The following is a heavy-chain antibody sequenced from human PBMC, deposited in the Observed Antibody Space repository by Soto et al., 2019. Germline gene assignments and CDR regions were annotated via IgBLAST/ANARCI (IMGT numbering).Heavy chain of an antibody. CDR2: ISGSGGST. CDR3: ARGYSGGWSRGGYFEL. D-gene: IGHD6-13*01. V-gene: IGHV3-23*01. Sequence: GGSLRLSCTASGFTFSSYAMSWVRQAPGKGLEWVSAISGSGGSTYYADSVKGRFTISRDNSKNTLYLQMNSLRAEDTAVYYCARGYSGGWSRGGYFELWGQGALVTVSS. J-gene: IGHJ4*02. CDR1: GFTFSSYA.